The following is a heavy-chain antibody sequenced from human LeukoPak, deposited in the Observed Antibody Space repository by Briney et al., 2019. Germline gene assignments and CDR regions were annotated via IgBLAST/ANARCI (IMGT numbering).Heavy chain of an antibody. CDR3: ARGGLQWELLSWFDP. D-gene: IGHD1-26*01. Sequence: GGSLRLSCAASGFTFSSYGMHWVRQAPGKGPEWVAVIWYDGSNKYYADSVKGRFTISRDNSKNTLYLQMNSLRAEDTAVYYCARGGLQWELLSWFDPWGQGTLVTVSS. V-gene: IGHV3-33*01. CDR1: GFTFSSYG. CDR2: IWYDGSNK. J-gene: IGHJ5*02.